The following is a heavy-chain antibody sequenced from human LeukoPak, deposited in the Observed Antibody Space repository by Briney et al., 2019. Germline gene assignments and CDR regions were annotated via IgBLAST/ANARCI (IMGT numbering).Heavy chain of an antibody. CDR3: ARDLMVGAADGDF. J-gene: IGHJ4*02. CDR1: GYTFAGNY. D-gene: IGHD2-15*01. V-gene: IGHV1-2*02. CDR2: ISPNSGGT. Sequence: ASVKVSCKASGYTFAGNYMHWGRQAPGQGLEWMGWISPNSGGTNYAQKFQGRVTMTRDTSISTAYMELSRLRSDNTAVYYCARDLMVGAADGDFWGQGTLVTVSS.